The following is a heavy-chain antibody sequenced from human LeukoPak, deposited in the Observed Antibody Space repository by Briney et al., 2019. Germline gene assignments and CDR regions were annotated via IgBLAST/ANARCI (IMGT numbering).Heavy chain of an antibody. CDR1: GFTFSSYG. J-gene: IGHJ4*02. CDR2: IWYDGSNK. Sequence: GRSLRLSCAASGFTFSSYGMHWVRQAPGQGLEWVAVIWYDGSNKYYADSVKGRFTISRDNSKNTLYLQMNSLRSEDTAVYYCARGSGSYYVRPNFDYWGQGTLVTVSS. V-gene: IGHV3-33*01. CDR3: ARGSGSYYVRPNFDY. D-gene: IGHD1-26*01.